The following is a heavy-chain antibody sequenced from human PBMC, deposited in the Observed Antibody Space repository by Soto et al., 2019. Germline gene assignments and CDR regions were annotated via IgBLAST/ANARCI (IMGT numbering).Heavy chain of an antibody. D-gene: IGHD3-10*01. Sequence: EVQLEESGGGAVQLGESLRVTCVASGFTFRNQWMHWVRQVPGKGLVWVSRINGDGTRASYADCVKGRFTISRANARNLLFLQLNSATVEDAGVYHPARGGAAGRGDAINIWGPGTTVDVSS. CDR3: ARGGAAGRGDAINI. J-gene: IGHJ6*02. V-gene: IGHV3-74*01. CDR1: GFTFRNQW. CDR2: INGDGTRA.